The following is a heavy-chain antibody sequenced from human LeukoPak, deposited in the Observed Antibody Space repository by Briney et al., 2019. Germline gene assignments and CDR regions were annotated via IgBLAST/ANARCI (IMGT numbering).Heavy chain of an antibody. CDR1: GFTFSSYS. Sequence: GGALRLSCAASGFTFSSYSMNWVRQAPGKGLEWVSSISSSSSYIYHADSVKGRFTISRDNAKNSLYLQMNSLRAEDTAVYYCARDLRLDYWGQGTLVTVSS. CDR2: ISSSSSYI. V-gene: IGHV3-21*01. J-gene: IGHJ4*02. CDR3: ARDLRLDY.